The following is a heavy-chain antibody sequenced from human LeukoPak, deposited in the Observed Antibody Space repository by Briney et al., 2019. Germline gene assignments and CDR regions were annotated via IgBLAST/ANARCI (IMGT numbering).Heavy chain of an antibody. J-gene: IGHJ4*02. Sequence: GGSLRLSSAVSGITLSNYAMSWVRQAPGKGLEWVAGISGSGGGTNYADSVKGRFTISRDNPKNTLYLQMNNLRADDTAVYFCAKRGVVIRVILVGFHKEAYYFDSWGQGALVTVSS. CDR3: AKRGVVIRVILVGFHKEAYYFDS. CDR2: ISGSGGGT. V-gene: IGHV3-23*01. D-gene: IGHD3-22*01. CDR1: GITLSNYA.